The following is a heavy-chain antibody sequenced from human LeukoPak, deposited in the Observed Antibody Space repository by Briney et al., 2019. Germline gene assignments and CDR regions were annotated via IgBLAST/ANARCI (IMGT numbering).Heavy chain of an antibody. V-gene: IGHV3-23*01. D-gene: IGHD3-10*02. CDR2: ISDSGDAT. J-gene: IGHJ6*04. CDR3: AELGITMIGGV. Sequence: GGSLRLSCAASGFTFSMYAMSWVRQAPGKGLEWVSTISDSGDATHYGDSVKGRFTISRDNAKNSLYLQMNSLRAEDTAVYYCAELGITMIGGVWGKGTTVTISS. CDR1: GFTFSMYA.